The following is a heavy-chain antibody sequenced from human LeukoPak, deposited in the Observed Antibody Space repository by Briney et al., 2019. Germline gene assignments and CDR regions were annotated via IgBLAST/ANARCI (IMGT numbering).Heavy chain of an antibody. CDR3: ARVARDVILTGYSQVDY. V-gene: IGHV3-7*01. D-gene: IGHD3-9*01. J-gene: IGHJ4*02. CDR1: GFTFSSYW. Sequence: PGGSLRLSCAASGFTFSSYWMSWVRQAPGKGLEWVANIKQDGSEKYHVDSVKGRFTISRDNAKNSLYLQMNSLRAEDTAVYYCARVARDVILTGYSQVDYWGQGTLVTVSS. CDR2: IKQDGSEK.